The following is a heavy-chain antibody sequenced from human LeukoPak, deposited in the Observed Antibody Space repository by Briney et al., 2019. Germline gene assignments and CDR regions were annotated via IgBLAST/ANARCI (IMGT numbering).Heavy chain of an antibody. CDR2: ISGSGGST. CDR1: GFTFSSYA. J-gene: IGHJ4*02. V-gene: IGHV3-23*01. D-gene: IGHD3-22*01. Sequence: GGSLRLSCAASGFTFSSYAMSWVRQAPGKGLEWVSAISGSGGSTYYADSVKGRFTISRDNSKSTLYLQMNSPRAEDTAVYYCATPFPTSGYYPNYFDYWGQGTLVTVSS. CDR3: ATPFPTSGYYPNYFDY.